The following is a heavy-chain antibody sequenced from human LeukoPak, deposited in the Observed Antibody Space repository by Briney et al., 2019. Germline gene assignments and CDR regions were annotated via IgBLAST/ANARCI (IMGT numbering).Heavy chain of an antibody. V-gene: IGHV4-59*08. D-gene: IGHD6-19*01. J-gene: IGHJ4*02. CDR2: IYNSEST. Sequence: PSETLSLTCTVSGGSISSYYWSWIRHPPGRGLEWIGYIYNSESTNYNPSLKSRVIISVDTSKNQFSLKLSAVPAADTAVYYCARRIAVAGPFDYWGEGTLVTASS. CDR1: GGSISSYY. CDR3: ARRIAVAGPFDY.